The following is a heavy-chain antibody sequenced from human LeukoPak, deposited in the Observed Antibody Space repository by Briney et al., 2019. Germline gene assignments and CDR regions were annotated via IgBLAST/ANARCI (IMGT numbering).Heavy chain of an antibody. Sequence: ASVNVSCKASGYTFTGQIIHWLRHAPGPGLEWMGWIDPPSGTPHYAQKFQDTVSVTRDTYIGTAYMEVHRLQSDDTDVYYCARSGFSTGFYLDFWGQGTLISVSS. J-gene: IGHJ4*02. V-gene: IGHV1-2*02. CDR1: GYTFTGQI. CDR3: ARSGFSTGFYLDF. D-gene: IGHD6-19*01. CDR2: IDPPSGTP.